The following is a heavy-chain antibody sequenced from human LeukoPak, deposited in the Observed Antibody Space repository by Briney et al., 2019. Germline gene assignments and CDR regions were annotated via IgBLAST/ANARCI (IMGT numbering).Heavy chain of an antibody. CDR2: MNPNSGNT. CDR1: GYTFTSYD. J-gene: IGHJ6*02. CDR3: ARGWEMATIEEFLNYGMDV. V-gene: IGHV1-8*01. Sequence: GASVKVSCKASGYTFTSYDINWVRQATGQGLEWMGWMNPNSGNTGYAQKFQGRVTMTRNTSISTAYMELSSLRSEDTAVYYCARGWEMATIEEFLNYGMDVWGQGTTVTVSS. D-gene: IGHD5-24*01.